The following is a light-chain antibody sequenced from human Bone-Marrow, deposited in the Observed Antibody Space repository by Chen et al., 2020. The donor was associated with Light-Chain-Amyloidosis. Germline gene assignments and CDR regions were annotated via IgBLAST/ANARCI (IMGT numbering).Light chain of an antibody. V-gene: IGLV2-14*01. CDR2: EVT. J-gene: IGLJ1*01. CDR1: SSDVGGDNH. Sequence: QSALTQPAFVPGSPGQSITLSCTGTSSDVGGDNHVAWYQQHPDKAPKLMIYEVTNRPSWVPDRFSGSKSDNTASLTISGLQTEDEADYFCSSYTITNTLVFGSGTRVTVL. CDR3: SSYTITNTLV.